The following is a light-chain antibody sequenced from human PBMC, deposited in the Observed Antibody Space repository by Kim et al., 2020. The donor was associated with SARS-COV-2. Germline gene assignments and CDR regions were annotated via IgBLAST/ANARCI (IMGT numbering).Light chain of an antibody. Sequence: QAVVTQPPSASGTPGQRVTISCSGSSSNIETNYVYWYQQLPGTAPKLLIYRNNQRPSEVPDRFSGSKSGTSASLAISGLRAEDEADYYCAAWDDSLSGRVFGGGTQLTVL. CDR1: SSNIETNY. CDR3: AAWDDSLSGRV. J-gene: IGLJ3*02. V-gene: IGLV1-47*01. CDR2: RNN.